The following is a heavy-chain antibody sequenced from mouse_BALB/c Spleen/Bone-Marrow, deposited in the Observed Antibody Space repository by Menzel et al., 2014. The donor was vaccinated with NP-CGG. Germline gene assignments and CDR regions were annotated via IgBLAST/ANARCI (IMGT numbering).Heavy chain of an antibody. CDR3: ARREGH. D-gene: IGHD3-3*01. CDR1: GYSITSGYY. Sequence: ESGPGLVKPSQSLSLTCSVTGYSITSGYYWNWIRQFPGNKLEWMGYISYDGSNNYNPSLKNRISITRDTSKNQFFLKLNSVTTEDTATYYCARREGHWGQGTALTVSS. CDR2: ISYDGSN. J-gene: IGHJ2*01. V-gene: IGHV3-6*02.